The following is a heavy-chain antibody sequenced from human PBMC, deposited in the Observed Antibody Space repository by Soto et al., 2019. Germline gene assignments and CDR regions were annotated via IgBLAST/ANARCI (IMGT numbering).Heavy chain of an antibody. Sequence: EVQLMESGGGLVQPGGSLRLSCAASGFTFSSYSMNWVRQAPGKGLEWVSCITSGNTIYYADSVKGRFNISRDNAKNSLFLKMNCRRDEDSAVYYCARRYDYGDYWGQGTLVTVSS. V-gene: IGHV3-48*02. CDR1: GFTFSSYS. D-gene: IGHD2-15*01. J-gene: IGHJ4*02. CDR2: ITSGNTI. CDR3: ARRYDYGDY.